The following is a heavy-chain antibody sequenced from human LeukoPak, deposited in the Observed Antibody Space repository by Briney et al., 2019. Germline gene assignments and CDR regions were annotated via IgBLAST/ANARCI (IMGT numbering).Heavy chain of an antibody. CDR3: ERAPVPITMMVEGLDY. Sequence: ASVKVSYKASGYTFTSYGISWVRQAPGQGLEWMGWISAYNGNTNYAQKLQGRVTMTTDTSTSTAYMELRSLRSDDTAVYYCERAPVPITMMVEGLDYWGQGTLVTVSS. CDR1: GYTFTSYG. D-gene: IGHD3-22*01. J-gene: IGHJ4*02. CDR2: ISAYNGNT. V-gene: IGHV1-18*01.